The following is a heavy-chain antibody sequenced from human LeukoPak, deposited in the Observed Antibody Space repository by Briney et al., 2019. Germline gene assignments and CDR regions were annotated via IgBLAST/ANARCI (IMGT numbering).Heavy chain of an antibody. CDR3: ARGLAAAGTRGPY. Sequence: GGSLRLSCAASAFSLNAYKMNWVRQAPGKGLEWVSSISYTGTYIYYADSLKGRFTISRDNAKNSLYLQMNSLRADDTAVYYCARGLAAAGTRGPYWGQGTLVTVSS. D-gene: IGHD6-13*01. V-gene: IGHV3-21*01. CDR2: ISYTGTYI. CDR1: AFSLNAYK. J-gene: IGHJ4*02.